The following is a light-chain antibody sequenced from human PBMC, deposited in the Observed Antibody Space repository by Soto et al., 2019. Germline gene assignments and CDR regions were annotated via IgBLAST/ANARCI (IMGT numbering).Light chain of an antibody. CDR2: DAS. J-gene: IGKJ3*01. Sequence: ESVLTQSPATLSLSPGERATLSCRASQSISSYLAWYQQKPGQAPSLLIYDASNRATGIPARFSGSGSGTDFTLTISSLEPEDFAVYYCQQRSNWPTFGPGTKVDIK. CDR1: QSISSY. CDR3: QQRSNWPT. V-gene: IGKV3-11*01.